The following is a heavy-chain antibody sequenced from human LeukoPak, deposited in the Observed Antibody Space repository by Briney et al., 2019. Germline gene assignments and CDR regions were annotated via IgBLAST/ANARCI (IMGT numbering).Heavy chain of an antibody. CDR1: GFTFGGYW. CDR3: ARDRGYSTFDS. J-gene: IGHJ4*02. V-gene: IGHV3-7*01. D-gene: IGHD4-23*01. Sequence: GGSLRLSCAGSGFTFGGYWMSWVRQAPGKGPEWVANMDQDGSEINYLDSVKGRFTISRDNAKNALYLWMNSLRADDTAVYYCARDRGYSTFDSWGQGVLVTVSA. CDR2: MDQDGSEI.